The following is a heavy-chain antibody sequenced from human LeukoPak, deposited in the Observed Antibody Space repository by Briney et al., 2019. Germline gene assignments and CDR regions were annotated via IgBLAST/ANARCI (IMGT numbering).Heavy chain of an antibody. CDR3: ARLRYSSSQLDY. V-gene: IGHV4-59*08. D-gene: IGHD6-13*01. Sequence: SETLSLTCTVSGGSISSYYWSWIRQPPGQGLEWIGYIYYSGSTNYNPSLKSRVTISVDTSKNQFSLKLSSVTAADTAVYYCARLRYSSSQLDYWGQGTLVTVSS. J-gene: IGHJ4*02. CDR1: GGSISSYY. CDR2: IYYSGST.